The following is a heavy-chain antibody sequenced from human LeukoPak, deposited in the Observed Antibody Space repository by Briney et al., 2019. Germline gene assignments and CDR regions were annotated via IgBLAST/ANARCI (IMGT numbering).Heavy chain of an antibody. V-gene: IGHV3-74*01. Sequence: GGSLRLSCVASGFTFRSYWMHWVRQAPGKGLVWVSRINSDGSSTNHADSVKGRFTISRDNAKNTVYLQMNSLRVEDTAVYYCARGTDGIWSFDSWGQGTLVTVSS. D-gene: IGHD2-8*01. CDR2: INSDGSST. J-gene: IGHJ4*02. CDR1: GFTFRSYW. CDR3: ARGTDGIWSFDS.